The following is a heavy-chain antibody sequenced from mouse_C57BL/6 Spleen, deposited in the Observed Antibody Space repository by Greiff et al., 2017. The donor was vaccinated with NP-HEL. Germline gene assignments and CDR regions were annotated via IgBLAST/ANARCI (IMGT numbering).Heavy chain of an antibody. J-gene: IGHJ2*01. D-gene: IGHD2-3*01. V-gene: IGHV5-16*01. CDR2: INYDGSST. Sequence: EVKVVESEGGLVQPGSSMKLSCTASGFTFSDYYMAWVRQVPEKGLEWVANINYDGSSTYYLDSLKSRFIISRDNAKNILYLQMSSLKSEDTATYYCARSRWLPYFDYWGQGTTLTVSS. CDR3: ARSRWLPYFDY. CDR1: GFTFSDYY.